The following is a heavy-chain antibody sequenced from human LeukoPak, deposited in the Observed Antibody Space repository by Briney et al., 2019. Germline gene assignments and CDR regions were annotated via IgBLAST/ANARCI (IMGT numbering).Heavy chain of an antibody. Sequence: GSLRLSCAASGFTFSDYYMSWIRQAPGKGLEWIGSIYHSGSTYYNPSLKSRVTISLDTSKNQFSLKLSSVTAADTAVYYCARAGYGSGSYGFYFDYWGQGTLVTVSS. D-gene: IGHD3-10*01. V-gene: IGHV4-38-2*01. CDR2: IYHSGST. CDR3: ARAGYGSGSYGFYFDY. CDR1: GFTFSDYY. J-gene: IGHJ4*02.